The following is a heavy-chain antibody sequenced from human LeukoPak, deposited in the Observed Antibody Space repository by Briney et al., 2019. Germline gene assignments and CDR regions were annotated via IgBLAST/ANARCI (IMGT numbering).Heavy chain of an antibody. J-gene: IGHJ4*02. V-gene: IGHV1-8*01. CDR1: GYTFTSYD. D-gene: IGHD3-10*01. Sequence: ASVKVSCKASGYTFTSYDINWVRQATGQGLEWMGWMNPNSGNTGYAQKFQGRVTMTRNTSISTAYMELSSLRSEDTAVYYCARPRRYYYGSGRSLYYFDYWGQGTLVTVSS. CDR2: MNPNSGNT. CDR3: ARPRRYYYGSGRSLYYFDY.